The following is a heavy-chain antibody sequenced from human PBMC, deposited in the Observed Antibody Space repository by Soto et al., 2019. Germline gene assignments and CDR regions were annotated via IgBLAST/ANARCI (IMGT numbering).Heavy chain of an antibody. J-gene: IGHJ4*02. Sequence: GASVKVSCKASGYSFTGYYIHWVRQAPGQGLEWMGWINPDSGATNYAQNFQGRVTLTSDTSISTASMDLTSLTSDDTAVYYCARGDYGTGGYPFPYLDYWGQGTLVTVSS. CDR2: INPDSGAT. V-gene: IGHV1-2*02. CDR1: GYSFTGYY. CDR3: ARGDYGTGGYPFPYLDY. D-gene: IGHD2-8*02.